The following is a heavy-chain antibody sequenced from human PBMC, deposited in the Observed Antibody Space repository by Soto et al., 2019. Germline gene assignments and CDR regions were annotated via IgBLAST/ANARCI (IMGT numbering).Heavy chain of an antibody. D-gene: IGHD3-3*01. CDR2: FSSSSSYI. Sequence: LRLSCAASGFTFSSYSMNWVRQAPGKGLEWVSSFSSSSSYIYYADSVKGRFTISRDNAKNSLYLQMNSLRAEDTAVYYCARQLAYDFPWPALSRPLDYWGQGTLVTVSS. CDR3: ARQLAYDFPWPALSRPLDY. V-gene: IGHV3-21*01. CDR1: GFTFSSYS. J-gene: IGHJ4*02.